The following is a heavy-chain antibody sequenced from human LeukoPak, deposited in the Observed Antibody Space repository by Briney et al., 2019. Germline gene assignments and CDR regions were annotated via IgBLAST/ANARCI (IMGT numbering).Heavy chain of an antibody. CDR3: TTEPTYYYDSSGYSEFDY. J-gene: IGHJ4*02. CDR2: IKSKTDSGTT. Sequence: GGSLRLSFAASGFTFSNAWMSWVRQAPGKGLEWVGRIKSKTDSGTTDYAAPVKGRFTISRDDSKNTLYLQMNSLKTEGTAVYYCTTEPTYYYDSSGYSEFDYWGQGTLVTVSS. V-gene: IGHV3-15*01. D-gene: IGHD3-22*01. CDR1: GFTFSNAW.